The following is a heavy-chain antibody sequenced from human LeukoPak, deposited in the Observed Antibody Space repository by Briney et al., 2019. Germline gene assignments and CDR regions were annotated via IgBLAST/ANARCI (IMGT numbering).Heavy chain of an antibody. D-gene: IGHD3-22*01. V-gene: IGHV1-8*01. CDR1: GYTFTSYD. CDR3: ARVYDSSGFEYFQH. Sequence: GASVKVSCKASGYTFTSYDINWVRQATGQGLEWMGWMNPNSGNTGYAQKFQGRVTMTRNTSISTAYMELSSLRSEDTAVYYCARVYDSSGFEYFQHWGQGTLVTVSS. J-gene: IGHJ1*01. CDR2: MNPNSGNT.